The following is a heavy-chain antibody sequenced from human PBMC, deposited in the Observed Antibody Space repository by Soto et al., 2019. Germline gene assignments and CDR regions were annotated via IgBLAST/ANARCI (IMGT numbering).Heavy chain of an antibody. CDR3: ARHQPQFGYSDGFFVGNYFDY. Sequence: PSETLSLTCAVYGGSFSGYYWSWIRQPPGKGLEWIGEINHSGSTNYNPSLKSRVTISVDTSKNQFSLKLSSVTAADTAVYYCARHQPQFGYSDGFFVGNYFDYWGQGTLVTVSS. CDR1: GGSFSGYY. V-gene: IGHV4-34*01. CDR2: INHSGST. D-gene: IGHD5-18*01. J-gene: IGHJ4*02.